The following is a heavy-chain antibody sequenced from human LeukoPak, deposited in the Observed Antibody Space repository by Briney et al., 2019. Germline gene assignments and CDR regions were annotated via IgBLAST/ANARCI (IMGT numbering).Heavy chain of an antibody. D-gene: IGHD6-13*01. V-gene: IGHV4-4*07. CDR2: IYTSGST. CDR1: GGSISSYY. Sequence: PSETLSLTCTVSGGSISSYYWSWIRQPAGKGLEWIGRIYTSGSTNYNPSLKSRVTMSVDTSKNQFSLKLSSVTAADTAVYYCARRRAEGGSNGHYNWFDPWGQGILVTVSS. CDR3: ARRRAEGGSNGHYNWFDP. J-gene: IGHJ5*02.